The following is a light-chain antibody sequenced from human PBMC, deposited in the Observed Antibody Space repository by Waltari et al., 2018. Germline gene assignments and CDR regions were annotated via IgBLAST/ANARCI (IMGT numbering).Light chain of an antibody. CDR2: DAS. CDR1: QSIRKA. CDR3: QQSYSTPPLT. J-gene: IGKJ4*01. Sequence: DIQLTQSPSSLSAAVGDRVTITCRASQSIRKALNWYQQKPGRAPKALIFDASSLQSGVPARFTGRGSGTDFTLTISSLQPEDFATYYCQQSYSTPPLTFGGGTKVEIK. V-gene: IGKV1-39*01.